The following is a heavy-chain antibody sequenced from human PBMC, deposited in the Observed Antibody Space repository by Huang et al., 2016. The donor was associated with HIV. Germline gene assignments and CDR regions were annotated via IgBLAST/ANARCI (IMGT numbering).Heavy chain of an antibody. Sequence: QVRLDQWGAGLLKPSETLTLTCAVYGDSLSGFFWGWSRQSPGRGLEWIGEITQSGRTNDNPSLKSRVTIAIDTSKKQFSLKLKSVTADDTSTYYCARGRGTSWSFFDTWGQGSFVTVSS. V-gene: IGHV4-34*01. J-gene: IGHJ5*02. CDR3: ARGRGTSWSFFDT. D-gene: IGHD2-2*01. CDR2: ITQSGRT. CDR1: GDSLSGFF.